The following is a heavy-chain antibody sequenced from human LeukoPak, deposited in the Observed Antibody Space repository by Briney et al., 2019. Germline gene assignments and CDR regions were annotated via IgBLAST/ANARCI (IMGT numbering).Heavy chain of an antibody. V-gene: IGHV1-3*01. CDR2: INAGNGNT. J-gene: IGHJ4*02. CDR1: GYTFTSYA. Sequence: ASVKVSCKASGYTFTSYAMHWVRQAPGQRLEWMGWINAGNGNTKYSQKFQGRVTITRDTSASTAYMELSSLRSEDTAVYYCARDDSSSWYFDYWGQGTLVTVSS. D-gene: IGHD6-13*01. CDR3: ARDDSSSWYFDY.